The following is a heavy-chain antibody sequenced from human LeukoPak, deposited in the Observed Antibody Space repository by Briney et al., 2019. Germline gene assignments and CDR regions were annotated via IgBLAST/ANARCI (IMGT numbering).Heavy chain of an antibody. D-gene: IGHD6-19*01. CDR2: IYYSGST. CDR1: GGSISSSSYY. V-gene: IGHV4-39*07. Sequence: SETLSLTCTVSGGSISSSSYYWGWIRQPPGKGLEWIGSIYYSGSTYYNPSLKSRVTISVDTPKNQFSLKLSSVTAADTAVYYCARAQGIAVAGDYWGQGTLVTVSS. J-gene: IGHJ4*02. CDR3: ARAQGIAVAGDY.